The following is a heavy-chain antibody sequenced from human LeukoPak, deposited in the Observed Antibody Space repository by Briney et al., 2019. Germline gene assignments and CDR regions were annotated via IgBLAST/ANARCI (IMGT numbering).Heavy chain of an antibody. Sequence: PGGSLRLSCAASGFTFSSYSMSWVRQAPGKGLEWVSAISGSGGSTYYADSVKGRFTVSRDNSKNTLYLQMNSLRAEDTAVYYCAKSGPGYSSGWPDYWGQGTLVTVSS. D-gene: IGHD6-19*01. CDR3: AKSGPGYSSGWPDY. J-gene: IGHJ4*02. V-gene: IGHV3-23*01. CDR2: ISGSGGST. CDR1: GFTFSSYS.